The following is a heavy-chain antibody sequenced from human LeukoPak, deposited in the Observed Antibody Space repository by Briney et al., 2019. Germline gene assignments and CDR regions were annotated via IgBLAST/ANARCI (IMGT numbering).Heavy chain of an antibody. CDR1: GFTFSDYG. Sequence: PGRSVRFSCTGSGFTFSDYGMTWVGQAPGKGLEWVGFIRNKANGGTADYAASVKGRFTISRDDSKTIAYLQMNSLKTEDTAVYFCSRAYSTGWLGINDYWGQG. D-gene: IGHD6-19*01. V-gene: IGHV3-49*04. CDR2: IRNKANGGTA. CDR3: SRAYSTGWLGINDY. J-gene: IGHJ4*02.